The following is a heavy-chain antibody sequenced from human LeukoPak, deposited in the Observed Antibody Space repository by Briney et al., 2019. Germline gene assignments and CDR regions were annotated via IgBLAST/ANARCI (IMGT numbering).Heavy chain of an antibody. CDR1: GFTFSSYA. CDR2: ISGSGGST. CDR3: AGYPPDTAMVKDYYYGMDV. Sequence: GGSLRLSCAASGFTFSSYAMSWVRQAPGKGLEWVSAISGSGGSTYYADSVKGRFTISRDNSKNTLYLQMNSLRAEDTAVYYCAGYPPDTAMVKDYYYGMDVWGQGTTVTVSS. D-gene: IGHD5-18*01. J-gene: IGHJ6*02. V-gene: IGHV3-23*01.